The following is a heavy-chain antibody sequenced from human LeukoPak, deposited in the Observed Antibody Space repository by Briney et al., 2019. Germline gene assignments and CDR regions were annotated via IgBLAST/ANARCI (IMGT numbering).Heavy chain of an antibody. CDR1: GGTFSSYA. Sequence: ASVKVSCKASGGTFSSYAISWVRQAPGQGLEWMGWISAYNGNTNYAQELQGRVTMTTDTSTSTAYMELRSLRSDDTAVYYCARDLVIGWFDPWGQGTLVTVSS. J-gene: IGHJ5*02. CDR3: ARDLVIGWFDP. D-gene: IGHD3-16*01. CDR2: ISAYNGNT. V-gene: IGHV1-18*01.